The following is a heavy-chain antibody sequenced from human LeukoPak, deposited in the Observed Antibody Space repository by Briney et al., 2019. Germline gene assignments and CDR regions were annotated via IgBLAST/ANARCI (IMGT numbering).Heavy chain of an antibody. Sequence: ASVKVSCKASGGTFSSYAISWVRQAPGQGLEWMGRIIPILGIANYAQKFQGRVTITADKSTSTAYMELSSLRSEDTAVYYCATAPDDYGDYRAYFQHWGQGTLVTVSS. V-gene: IGHV1-69*04. CDR2: IIPILGIA. CDR3: ATAPDDYGDYRAYFQH. CDR1: GGTFSSYA. D-gene: IGHD4-17*01. J-gene: IGHJ1*01.